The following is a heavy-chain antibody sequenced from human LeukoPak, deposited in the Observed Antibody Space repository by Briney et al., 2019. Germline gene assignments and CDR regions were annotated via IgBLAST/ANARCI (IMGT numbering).Heavy chain of an antibody. J-gene: IGHJ3*02. CDR3: AKGHYHYEGAFDI. D-gene: IGHD3-22*01. V-gene: IGHV3-23*01. CDR2: ISGSGGST. Sequence: PGGSLRLSCAASGFTFSSYAMSWVRQAPGKGPEWVSAISGSGGSTYYADSVKGRFTISRDNSKNTLYLQMNSLRAEDTAVYYCAKGHYHYEGAFDIWGQGTMVTVSS. CDR1: GFTFSSYA.